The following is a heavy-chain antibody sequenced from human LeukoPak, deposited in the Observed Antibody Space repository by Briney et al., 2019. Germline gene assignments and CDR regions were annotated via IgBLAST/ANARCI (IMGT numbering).Heavy chain of an antibody. D-gene: IGHD5/OR15-5a*01. J-gene: IGHJ4*02. Sequence: PGGSLRLSCAASGFTFSSHAMSWVRQVPGKGLEWVSSISDNGGLTYYADSVKGRFTISRDNSKNTLYLQMNSQRAEDTAVYYCASSIFNGVYNCFHYWGQGTLVTVSS. V-gene: IGHV3-23*01. CDR3: ASSIFNGVYNCFHY. CDR1: GFTFSSHA. CDR2: ISDNGGLT.